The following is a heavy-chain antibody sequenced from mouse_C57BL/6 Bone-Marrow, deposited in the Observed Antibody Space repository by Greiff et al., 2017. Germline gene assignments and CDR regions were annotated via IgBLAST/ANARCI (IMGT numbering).Heavy chain of an antibody. CDR1: GFNIKDYY. CDR2: IDPEDGET. CDR3: ATALYDGYYGGWFAY. Sequence: VQLQQSGAELVKPGASVKLSCTASGFNIKDYYMHWVKRRAEQGLEWIGRIDPEDGETKYAPKFQGKATIPADTSSNTAYLQLSSLTSEDTAVYYCATALYDGYYGGWFAYWGQGTLVTVSA. J-gene: IGHJ3*01. V-gene: IGHV14-2*01. D-gene: IGHD2-3*01.